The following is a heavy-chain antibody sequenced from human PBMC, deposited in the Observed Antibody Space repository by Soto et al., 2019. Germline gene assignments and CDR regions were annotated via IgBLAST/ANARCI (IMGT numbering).Heavy chain of an antibody. Sequence: SETLSLTCAVYGGSFTSYSWTWIRQPPGKGLEWIGGINHSGGTNYNPSLKSRVTISVDTPKNQFSLKLSSVSAADTAIYYCAREFSVRTVYTGFDPWGQGTPVTVSS. D-gene: IGHD2-2*02. CDR1: GGSFTSYS. V-gene: IGHV4-34*01. CDR2: INHSGGT. J-gene: IGHJ5*02. CDR3: AREFSVRTVYTGFDP.